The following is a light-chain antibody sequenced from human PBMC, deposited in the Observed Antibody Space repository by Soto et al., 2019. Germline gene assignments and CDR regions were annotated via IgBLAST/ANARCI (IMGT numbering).Light chain of an antibody. Sequence: DTVITHSPASLAVSLGERATINCRSSQSVLTSSNNKNYLAWYQQKPGQPPKVLIYWASTRESGVPDRFSGSESGTDFTLTISSLQAEDFAVYYCQQYYNTPRTFGQGTKVDIK. J-gene: IGKJ1*01. CDR1: QSVLTSSNNKNY. CDR2: WAS. CDR3: QQYYNTPRT. V-gene: IGKV4-1*01.